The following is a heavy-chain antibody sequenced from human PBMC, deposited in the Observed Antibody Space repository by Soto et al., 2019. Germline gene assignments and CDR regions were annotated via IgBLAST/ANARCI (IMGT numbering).Heavy chain of an antibody. J-gene: IGHJ4*02. V-gene: IGHV3-11*01. D-gene: IGHD3-10*01. CDR1: GFRFSDHY. CDR2: ISSGGTTM. Sequence: PGGSLRLSCAASGFRFSDHYMTWIRQAPGKGLEWVSKISSGGTTMYYADSVKGRFTVSRGNAQNSLYLQMNGLRAEDTAVYYCAGDPYYYGSAFWGQGTLVTVSS. CDR3: AGDPYYYGSAF.